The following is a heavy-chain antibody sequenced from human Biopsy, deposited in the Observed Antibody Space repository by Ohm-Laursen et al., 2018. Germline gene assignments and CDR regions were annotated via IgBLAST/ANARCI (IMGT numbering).Heavy chain of an antibody. CDR2: VYNGGNT. D-gene: IGHD3-3*01. J-gene: IGHJ5*02. V-gene: IGHV4-59*01. Sequence: TLSLTCSVSGGSIISYYWKWIRQPPGKGLEWIGHVYNGGNTNYNPSLKSRVTISKDTSKNQFSLQVNSVTAADTAVYYCARTPRDSFWSGSYKRGLWFDPWGQGTLVIVSS. CDR3: ARTPRDSFWSGSYKRGLWFDP. CDR1: GGSIISYY.